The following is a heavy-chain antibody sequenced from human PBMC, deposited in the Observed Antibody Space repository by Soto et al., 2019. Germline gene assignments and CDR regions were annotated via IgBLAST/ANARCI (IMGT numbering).Heavy chain of an antibody. V-gene: IGHV3-23*01. CDR1: GFAFSTFG. J-gene: IGHJ4*02. D-gene: IGHD3-22*01. Sequence: EAQLLESGGDLEQPGGSLRLSCTASGFAFSTFGMSWVRQAPGKGLEWGSGISNGGSDTYYADSVKGRFIISRDNSKNTLYLQMSSLRGDDTAVYYCASNSMTHDYWGQGTLVTVSS. CDR3: ASNSMTHDY. CDR2: ISNGGSDT.